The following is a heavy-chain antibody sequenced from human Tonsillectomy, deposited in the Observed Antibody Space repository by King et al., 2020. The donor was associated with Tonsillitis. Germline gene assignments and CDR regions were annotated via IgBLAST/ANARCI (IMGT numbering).Heavy chain of an antibody. Sequence: VQLVESGGGLVQPGESLRLSCAASGFNFNTHSMNWVRQAPGKGLEWVSYISGSGSTISYAASVKGRFSISRDNATNSLYLQMNSLRAEDTAVYYCARDLRQWLAIDYWGQGILVTVSS. J-gene: IGHJ4*02. CDR3: ARDLRQWLAIDY. CDR2: ISGSGSTI. CDR1: GFNFNTHS. D-gene: IGHD6-19*01. V-gene: IGHV3-48*01.